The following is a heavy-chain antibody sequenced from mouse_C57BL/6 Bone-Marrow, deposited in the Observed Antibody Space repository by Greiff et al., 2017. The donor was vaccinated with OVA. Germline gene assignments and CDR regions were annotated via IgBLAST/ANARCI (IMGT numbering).Heavy chain of an antibody. D-gene: IGHD2-5*01. Sequence: VQLQQPGAELVMPGASVKLSCKASGYTFTSYWMHWVKQRPGQGLEWIGEIDPSDSNTNYNQKFKGNSTLTVDKSSSTAYMQLSSLTSEDSAVYYGARDDSNYLYYAMDDWGQGTSVTVSS. CDR2: IDPSDSNT. CDR1: GYTFTSYW. V-gene: IGHV1-69*01. CDR3: ARDDSNYLYYAMDD. J-gene: IGHJ4*01.